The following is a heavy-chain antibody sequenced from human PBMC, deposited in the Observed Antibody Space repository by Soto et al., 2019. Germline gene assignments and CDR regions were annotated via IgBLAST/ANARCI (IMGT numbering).Heavy chain of an antibody. CDR2: ISYDGSNK. J-gene: IGHJ2*01. Sequence: GGSLRLSCAASGFTFSSYGMHWVRQAPGKGLEWVAVISYDGSNKYYADSVKGRFTISRDNSKNTLYLQMNSLRAEDTAVYYCAKGATGKSRDYWYFDLWGRGTLVTSPQ. CDR3: AKGATGKSRDYWYFDL. D-gene: IGHD2-15*01. V-gene: IGHV3-30*18. CDR1: GFTFSSYG.